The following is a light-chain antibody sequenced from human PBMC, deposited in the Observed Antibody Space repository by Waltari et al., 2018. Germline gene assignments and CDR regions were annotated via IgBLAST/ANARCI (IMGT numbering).Light chain of an antibody. CDR1: DSNIGATY. Sequence: QSVLTQPPSASGTPGQPVTISCSGSDSNIGATYVYWFQQLPETAPKLLVSRNDQRPAGVPDRFSGSKSVTSASLSISGLRSEDEASYFCASWDDNLSGSLFGGGTKLTVL. V-gene: IGLV1-47*01. CDR2: RND. CDR3: ASWDDNLSGSL. J-gene: IGLJ2*01.